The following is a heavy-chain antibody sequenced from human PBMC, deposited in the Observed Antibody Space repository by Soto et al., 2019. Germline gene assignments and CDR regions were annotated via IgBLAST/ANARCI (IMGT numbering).Heavy chain of an antibody. CDR2: ISGSSGSK. D-gene: IGHD4-17*01. Sequence: PGGSLRLSCAASGFIFNDYYMSWIRQAPGKGLEWLSNISGSSGSKKYADAGKGRFTISRDNAKKSLYLEMHSLRAEDRAMYYCARYAAEVTTFFDQWGQGTLVT. J-gene: IGHJ4*02. CDR3: ARYAAEVTTFFDQ. CDR1: GFIFNDYY. V-gene: IGHV3-11*06.